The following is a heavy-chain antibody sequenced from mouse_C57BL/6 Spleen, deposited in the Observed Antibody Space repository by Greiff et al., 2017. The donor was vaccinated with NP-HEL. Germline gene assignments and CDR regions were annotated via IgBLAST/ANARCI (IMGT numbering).Heavy chain of an antibody. V-gene: IGHV5-9-1*02. J-gene: IGHJ2*01. CDR1: GFTFSSYA. CDR3: TRVGNWDFDY. Sequence: VKVVESGEGLVKPGGSLKLSCAASGFTFSSYAMSWVRQTPEKRLEWVAYISSGGDYIYYADTVKGRFTISRDNARNTLYLQMSSLKSEDTAMYYCTRVGNWDFDYWGQGTTLTVSS. CDR2: ISSGGDYI. D-gene: IGHD4-1*01.